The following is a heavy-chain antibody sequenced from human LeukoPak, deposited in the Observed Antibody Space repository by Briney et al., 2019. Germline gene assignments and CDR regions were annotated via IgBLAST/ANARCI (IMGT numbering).Heavy chain of an antibody. D-gene: IGHD6-19*01. J-gene: IGHJ2*01. CDR3: AGDWGRQWPNWYFDL. V-gene: IGHV3-23*01. CDR2: FSGSGGGT. Sequence: PGGSLRLSCAASGFPFSGYAMTWVRQAPGQGLEWVSAFSGSGGGTYYADSVKGRFTISRDNSENTLYLQMNSLRAEDTAVYYCAGDWGRQWPNWYFDLWGRGTLVTVSS. CDR1: GFPFSGYA.